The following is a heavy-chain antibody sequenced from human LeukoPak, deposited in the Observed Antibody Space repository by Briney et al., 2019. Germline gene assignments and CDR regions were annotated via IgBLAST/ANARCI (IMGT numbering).Heavy chain of an antibody. CDR3: ARTYYYGSGSYPLDY. D-gene: IGHD3-10*01. CDR2: ISSSSSYT. J-gene: IGHJ4*02. CDR1: GFTFSDYY. Sequence: GGSLRLSCAASGFTFSDYYMSWIRQAPGKGLEWVAYISSSSSYTNYADSVKGRFTISRDNAKNSLYLQMNSLRAEDTAVYYCARTYYYGSGSYPLDYWGQGTLITVSS. V-gene: IGHV3-11*06.